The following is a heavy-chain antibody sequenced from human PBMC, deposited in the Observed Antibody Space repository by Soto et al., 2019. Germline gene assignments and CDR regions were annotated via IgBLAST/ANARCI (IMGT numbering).Heavy chain of an antibody. CDR1: GFTFGAYT. D-gene: IGHD1-26*01. CDR2: ISYDGNSE. J-gene: IGHJ3*01. CDR3: ARDGYGGRSDGFDV. Sequence: SGGGVVQPGRSLRLSCAASGFTFGAYTMHWVRQAPGKGLEWVAAISYDGNSERYTDSVKGRFAVSRDNPKSAMYLQMNSLRPDDTAVYYCARDGYGGRSDGFDVWGQGTKVTVSS. V-gene: IGHV3-30*09.